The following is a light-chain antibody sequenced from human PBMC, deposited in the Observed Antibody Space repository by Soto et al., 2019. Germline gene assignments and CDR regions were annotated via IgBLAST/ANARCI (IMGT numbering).Light chain of an antibody. CDR1: QSVSSS. CDR3: QQRSNWPRT. CDR2: DAS. Sequence: EIVLTQSPATLSLSPGERATLSCRASQSVSSSLDWYQQIPGQAPRLLIYDASNRATGIPARFSGSGSGTDFTLTISSLEPQDFVVYYCQQRSNWPRTFGQGTKLQIK. V-gene: IGKV3-11*01. J-gene: IGKJ2*01.